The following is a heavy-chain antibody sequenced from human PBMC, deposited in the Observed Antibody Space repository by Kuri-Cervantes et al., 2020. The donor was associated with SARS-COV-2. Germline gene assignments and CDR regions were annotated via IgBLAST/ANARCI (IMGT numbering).Heavy chain of an antibody. CDR1: GGSISSGGYY. D-gene: IGHD3-10*01. J-gene: IGHJ6*02. Sequence: SETLSLTCTVSGGSISSGGYYWSWIRQHPGKGLEWIGYIYYSGSTYYNPSLKSRVTISVDTSKNQFSLKLSSVTAADTAVFYCARDSRGDLQYIYGMDVWGQGTTVTVSS. V-gene: IGHV4-31*03. CDR3: ARDSRGDLQYIYGMDV. CDR2: IYYSGST.